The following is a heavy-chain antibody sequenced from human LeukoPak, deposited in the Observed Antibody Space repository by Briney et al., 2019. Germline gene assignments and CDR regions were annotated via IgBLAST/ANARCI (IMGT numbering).Heavy chain of an antibody. D-gene: IGHD3-3*01. V-gene: IGHV4-34*01. Sequence: SETLSLTCAVYGGSFSGYYWSWIRQPPGKGLEWIGEINHSGSTNYNPSLKSRVTISVDTSKNQFSLKLSSVTAADTAVYYCARIKAARIFRVVNYYYYYYMDVWGKGTTVTVSS. J-gene: IGHJ6*03. CDR3: ARIKAARIFRVVNYYYYYYMDV. CDR2: INHSGST. CDR1: GGSFSGYY.